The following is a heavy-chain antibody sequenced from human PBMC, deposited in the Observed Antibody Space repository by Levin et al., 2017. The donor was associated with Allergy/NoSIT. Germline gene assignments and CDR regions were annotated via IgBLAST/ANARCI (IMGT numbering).Heavy chain of an antibody. V-gene: IGHV3-30*18. J-gene: IGHJ4*02. CDR3: AKGRSGGWVAGSGFDY. D-gene: IGHD6-19*01. Sequence: GGSLRLSCAASGFTFSYYGMHWVRQAPGKGLEWVAVISFDENNRYYADSVKGRFTVSRDNSKNTLYLQMNSLRAQDTAVYYCAKGRSGGWVAGSGFDYWGQGTLVTVSS. CDR1: GFTFSYYG. CDR2: ISFDENNR.